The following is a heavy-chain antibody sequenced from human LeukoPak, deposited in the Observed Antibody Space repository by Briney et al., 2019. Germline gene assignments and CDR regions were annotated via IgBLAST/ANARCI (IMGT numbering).Heavy chain of an antibody. V-gene: IGHV5-10-1*01. CDR3: ARHVLYSYGPQWWFDP. Sequence: PGESLKISCKGSGYSFTNYRISWVRHMPGRGLEWMGWIDASDSYTNYSPSFQGHVTISADKSSSTAYLQWCSLKASDTAIYYCARHVLYSYGPQWWFDPWGQGTLVTVSS. J-gene: IGHJ5*02. CDR2: IDASDSYT. D-gene: IGHD5-18*01. CDR1: GYSFTNYR.